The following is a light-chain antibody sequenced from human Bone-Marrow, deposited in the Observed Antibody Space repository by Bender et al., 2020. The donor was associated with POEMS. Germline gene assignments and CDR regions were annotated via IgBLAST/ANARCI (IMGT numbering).Light chain of an antibody. CDR2: RNS. J-gene: IGLJ3*02. CDR1: SSNIGTNY. V-gene: IGLV1-47*01. Sequence: QSVLTQPPSASGTPGQRVTISCSGSSSNIGTNYVYWYQQLPGTTPKLLIYRNSQRPSGVPDRFSGSKSGTSASLAITGLQSDDEAIYFCVAWDASLNGWVFGGGTKLTVL. CDR3: VAWDASLNGWV.